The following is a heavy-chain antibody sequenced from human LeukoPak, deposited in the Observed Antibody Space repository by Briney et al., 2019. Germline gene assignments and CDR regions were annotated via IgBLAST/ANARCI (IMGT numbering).Heavy chain of an antibody. V-gene: IGHV3-30*18. D-gene: IGHD5-18*01. Sequence: AGGSLRPSCAASGFTFSSYGMHWVRQAPGKGLEWVAVISYDGSNKYYADSVKGRFTISRDNSKNTLYLQMNSLRAEDTAVYYCAKSFGYSYTYYFDYWGQGDLVTVSS. CDR3: AKSFGYSYTYYFDY. CDR2: ISYDGSNK. J-gene: IGHJ4*02. CDR1: GFTFSSYG.